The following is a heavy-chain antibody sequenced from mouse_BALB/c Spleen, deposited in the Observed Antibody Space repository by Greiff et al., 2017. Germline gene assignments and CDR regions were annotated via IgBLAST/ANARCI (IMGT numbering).Heavy chain of an antibody. J-gene: IGHJ3*01. Sequence: EVQLVESGTVLARPGASVKMSCKASGYTFTSYWMHWVKQRPGQGLEWIGAIYPGNSDTSYNQKFKGKAKLTAVTSTSTAYMELSSLTNEDSAVYYCTRGDYGNYWFAYWGQGTLVTVSA. V-gene: IGHV1-5*01. CDR2: IYPGNSDT. CDR3: TRGDYGNYWFAY. CDR1: GYTFTSYW. D-gene: IGHD2-1*01.